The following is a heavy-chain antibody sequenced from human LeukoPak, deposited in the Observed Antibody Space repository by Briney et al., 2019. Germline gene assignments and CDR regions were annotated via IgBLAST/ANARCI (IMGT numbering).Heavy chain of an antibody. J-gene: IGHJ4*02. V-gene: IGHV3-43*02. Sequence: GGSLRLSCAASGFTFDDYAMHWVRQAPGKGLEWVSVISGDGGSTFYADSVKGRLTISRDNSKNSLYLQMNSLRTEDTALYYCARDLYYYDSGAYYTGDYWGQGTLVTVSS. D-gene: IGHD3-22*01. CDR1: GFTFDDYA. CDR2: ISGDGGST. CDR3: ARDLYYYDSGAYYTGDY.